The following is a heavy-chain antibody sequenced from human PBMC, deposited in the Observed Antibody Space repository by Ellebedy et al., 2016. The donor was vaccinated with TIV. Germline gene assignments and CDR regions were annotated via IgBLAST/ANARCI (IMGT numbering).Heavy chain of an antibody. V-gene: IGHV4-38-2*02. J-gene: IGHJ5*02. CDR3: ARACDFWSGYYKNWFDP. CDR2: IYPDGST. D-gene: IGHD3-3*01. Sequence: MPSETLSLTCSVTGYSISSGYYWGWIRQSPGKGLEWIGSIYPDGSTYYSPSLRSRVTISVDTSKNEFSLKLSSVTAADTAVYYCARACDFWSGYYKNWFDPWGQGTLVTVSS. CDR1: GYSISSGYY.